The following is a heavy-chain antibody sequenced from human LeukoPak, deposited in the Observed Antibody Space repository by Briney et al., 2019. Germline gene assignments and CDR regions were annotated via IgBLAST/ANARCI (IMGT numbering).Heavy chain of an antibody. CDR3: ARAGAAYGSGNYYNSDV. CDR1: RGSISSHY. J-gene: IGHJ6*02. D-gene: IGHD3-10*01. Sequence: PSETLSLTSTLPRGSISSHYWSWIRQTPGKGLERIGHNEHSGGANYNPSRRSRVSISVDTAKNQFSLKLSSVTAADTAVYYCARAGAAYGSGNYYNSDVWGQGTTVTVSS. CDR2: NEHSGGA. V-gene: IGHV4-59*11.